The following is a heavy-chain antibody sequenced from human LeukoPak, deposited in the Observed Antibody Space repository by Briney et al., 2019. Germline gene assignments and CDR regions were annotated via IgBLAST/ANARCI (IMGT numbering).Heavy chain of an antibody. CDR3: AGLHDSSGYYPEYNGMDV. J-gene: IGHJ6*02. CDR1: GGSISSGDYS. D-gene: IGHD3-22*01. CDR2: IYHSGST. V-gene: IGHV4-30-2*01. Sequence: PSETLSLTCTVSGGSISSGDYSWSWIRQPPGKGLEWIGYIYHSGSTYYNPSLKSRVTISVDRSKNHFSLRLSSVTAADTAVYYCAGLHDSSGYYPEYNGMDVWGQGTTVTVSS.